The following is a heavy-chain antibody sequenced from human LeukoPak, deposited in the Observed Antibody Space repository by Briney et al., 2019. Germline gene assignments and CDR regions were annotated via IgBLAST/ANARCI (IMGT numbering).Heavy chain of an antibody. D-gene: IGHD6-13*01. CDR3: ARDHKDSSSWSEDNWFDP. V-gene: IGHV4-39*07. CDR2: IYYSGGT. Sequence: PSETLSLTCTVSGGSISSSSYYWGWIRQPPGKGLEWIGSIYYSGGTYYNPSLKSRVTISVDTSKNQFSLKLSSVTAADTAVYYCARDHKDSSSWSEDNWFDPWGQGTLVTVSS. J-gene: IGHJ5*02. CDR1: GGSISSSSYY.